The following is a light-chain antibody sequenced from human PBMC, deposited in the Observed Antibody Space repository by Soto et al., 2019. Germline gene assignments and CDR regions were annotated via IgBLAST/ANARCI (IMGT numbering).Light chain of an antibody. CDR3: QQYGSSLLYT. CDR2: GAS. CDR1: QSVSSSY. J-gene: IGKJ2*01. Sequence: EIVLTQSPGTLSLSPGERATLSCRASQSVSSSYLAWYQQKPGQAPRLLIYGASSRATGIPDRFSGSGSGTDFTLTISRLEPEDVAVYYCQQYGSSLLYTFGQGTKLEIK. V-gene: IGKV3-20*01.